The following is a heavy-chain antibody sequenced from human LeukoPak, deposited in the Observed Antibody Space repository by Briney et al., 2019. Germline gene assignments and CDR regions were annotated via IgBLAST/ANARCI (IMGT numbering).Heavy chain of an antibody. V-gene: IGHV3-53*01. D-gene: IGHD6-19*01. CDR3: ARDLKTSGWYGDFDY. CDR2: IFSGGST. J-gene: IGHJ4*02. CDR1: GFTVSSNY. Sequence: GGSLRLSCVASGFTVSSNYMSWVRQVPGKGLEWVSAIFSGGSTFYADSVTGRFTISRDNSKNTVYLEMNSLRAEDTAVYYCARDLKTSGWYGDFDYWGQGTLATVSS.